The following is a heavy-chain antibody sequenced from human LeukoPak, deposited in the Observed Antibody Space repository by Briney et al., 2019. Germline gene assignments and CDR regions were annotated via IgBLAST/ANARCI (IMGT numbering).Heavy chain of an antibody. J-gene: IGHJ5*02. CDR3: AIGRSSIAARVPWFDP. D-gene: IGHD6-6*01. V-gene: IGHV1-69*06. CDR2: IIPIFGTA. Sequence: GASVKVSCKASGGTFSSYAISWVRQAPGQGLEWMGGIIPIFGTANYAQKFQGRVTITADKSTSTAYMELSSLRSEDTAVYYCAIGRSSIAARVPWFDPWGQGTLVTVSS. CDR1: GGTFSSYA.